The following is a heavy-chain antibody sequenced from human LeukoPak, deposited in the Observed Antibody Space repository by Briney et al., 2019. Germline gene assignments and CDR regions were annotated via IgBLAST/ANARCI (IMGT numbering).Heavy chain of an antibody. CDR2: IIPIFGTA. Sequence: ASVKVSCKASGGTFSSYAISWVRQAPGQGLEWMGGIIPIFGTANYAQKFQGRVTITTDESTSTAYMELSSLRSEDTAVYYCARVYLVATIRGYWFDPWGQGTLVTVSS. J-gene: IGHJ5*02. CDR3: ARVYLVATIRGYWFDP. V-gene: IGHV1-69*05. CDR1: GGTFSSYA. D-gene: IGHD5-12*01.